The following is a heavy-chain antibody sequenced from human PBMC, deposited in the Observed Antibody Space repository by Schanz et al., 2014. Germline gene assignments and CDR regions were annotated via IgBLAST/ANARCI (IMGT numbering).Heavy chain of an antibody. V-gene: IGHV3-48*01. CDR1: GFTFSSYS. CDR3: AKDISDTSGKDDY. D-gene: IGHD3-22*01. Sequence: EVQLVESGGGLVQPGGSLRLSCTASGFTFSSYSMNWVRQAPGKGLEWVSYVSRSTPDIYYADSVKGRFTMSRDNAKNTLFLQMNSLRVEDSAIYYCAKDISDTSGKDDYWGQGTLVTVSS. CDR2: VSRSTPDI. J-gene: IGHJ4*02.